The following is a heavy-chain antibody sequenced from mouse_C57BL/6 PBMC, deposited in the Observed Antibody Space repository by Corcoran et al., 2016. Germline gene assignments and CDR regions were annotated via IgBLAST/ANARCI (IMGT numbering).Heavy chain of an antibody. D-gene: IGHD6-1*01. CDR2: INTYSGVP. CDR3: AREGTSYQPGFAY. V-gene: IGHV9-3*01. CDR1: GYTFTTYG. Sequence: QIQLVQSGPELKKPGETVKISCKDSGYTFTTYGMSWVKQAPGKGLKWMGWINTYSGVPTYADDFKGRFAFSLETSASTAYLQINNLKNEDTATYFCAREGTSYQPGFAYWGQGTLVTVSA. J-gene: IGHJ3*01.